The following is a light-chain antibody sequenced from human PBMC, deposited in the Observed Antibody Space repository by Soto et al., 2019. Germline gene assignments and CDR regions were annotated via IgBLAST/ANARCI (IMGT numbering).Light chain of an antibody. CDR1: SSDVGGYNY. CDR2: DVT. J-gene: IGLJ1*01. V-gene: IGLV2-8*01. Sequence: QSALTQPPSASGSPGQSVAISCTGTSSDVGGYNYVSWYQQHPGKAPKLMIYDVTKRPSGVPDRFSGSKSGNTASLTVSGLQAEDEAAYYCTSYAGSASYVFGSGTKLTFL. CDR3: TSYAGSASYV.